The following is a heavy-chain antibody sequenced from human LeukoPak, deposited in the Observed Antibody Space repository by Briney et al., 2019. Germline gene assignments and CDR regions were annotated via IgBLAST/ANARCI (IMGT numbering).Heavy chain of an antibody. J-gene: IGHJ4*02. D-gene: IGHD6-19*01. CDR2: YSGST. CDR3: ARHGCGCSFDY. V-gene: IGHV4-59*08. Sequence: PSETLSLTCTVSGGSISSYYWSWIRQPPGKRLEWIGYYSGSTNYNPSLKSRVTISGDTPKNHFSLKLTSVTAADTAVYYCARHGCGCSFDYWGQGTLVTVSS. CDR1: GGSISSYY.